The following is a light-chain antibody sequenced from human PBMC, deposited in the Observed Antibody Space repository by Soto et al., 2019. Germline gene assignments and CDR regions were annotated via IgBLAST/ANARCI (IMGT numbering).Light chain of an antibody. J-gene: IGKJ1*01. Sequence: EIVMTQSPATLSVSPGERATLSCRASQSVSSNLAWYQQKPGQAPRLLIYGASTRATGIPARFSGSGSGTEFTLTISSLQSEDCAVYYCQQYNNWPGWTFGQGTKVEIK. V-gene: IGKV3-15*01. CDR3: QQYNNWPGWT. CDR2: GAS. CDR1: QSVSSN.